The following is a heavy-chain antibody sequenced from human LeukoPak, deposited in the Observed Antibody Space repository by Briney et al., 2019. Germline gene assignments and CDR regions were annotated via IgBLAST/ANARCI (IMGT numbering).Heavy chain of an antibody. Sequence: GGSLRLSCAASGFTFSSYSMNWVRQAPGKGLEWVSSISSSSSYIYYADSVKGRFTISRDNAKNSLYLQMNSLRAEDTAVYYCATSSPAGYYYDSDYFDYWGQGTLSPSPQ. CDR1: GFTFSSYS. J-gene: IGHJ4*02. V-gene: IGHV3-21*01. CDR2: ISSSSSYI. CDR3: ATSSPAGYYYDSDYFDY. D-gene: IGHD3-10*01.